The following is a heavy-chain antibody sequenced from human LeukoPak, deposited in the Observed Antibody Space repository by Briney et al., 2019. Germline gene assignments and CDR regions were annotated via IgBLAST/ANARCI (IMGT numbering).Heavy chain of an antibody. CDR1: GGSISSYY. CDR2: INHSGST. J-gene: IGHJ6*02. CDR3: ARRWGSGNYYGSGSYLYYYYGVDV. D-gene: IGHD3-10*01. Sequence: SETLSLTCTVSGGSISSYYWSWIRQPPGKGLEWIGEINHSGSTNYNPSLKSRVTISVDTSKNQFSLKLSSVTAADTAVYYCARRWGSGNYYGSGSYLYYYYGVDVWGQGTTVTVSS. V-gene: IGHV4-34*01.